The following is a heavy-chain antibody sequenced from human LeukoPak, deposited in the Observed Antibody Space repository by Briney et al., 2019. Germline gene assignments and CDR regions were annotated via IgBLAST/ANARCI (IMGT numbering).Heavy chain of an antibody. D-gene: IGHD2-8*01. CDR1: GGSIITGSYS. V-gene: IGHV4-39*01. CDR2: ISYIGNA. Sequence: SETLSLTCTVSGGSIITGSYSWVWIRQPPGKGLEYIANISYIGNAEYNPSLKSRVTVSIDTSKNHFSLNLNSVTAADTALYFCATLRTNRPPDGFDMWGQGTMVTVSS. CDR3: ATLRTNRPPDGFDM. J-gene: IGHJ3*02.